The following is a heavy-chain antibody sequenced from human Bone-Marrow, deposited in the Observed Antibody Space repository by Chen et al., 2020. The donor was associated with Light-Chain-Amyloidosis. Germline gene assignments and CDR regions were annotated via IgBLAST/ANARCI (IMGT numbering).Heavy chain of an antibody. Sequence: GRLQGSGPGRGEPSETLSLTRSVSGGYISIYYWRWIRQPPGKGLEWIGYIYSSGNSNYNPSLKSRVTISIDASKNQFSLKLSSVTAADTAVYDCARRGDGYNFDYWGQGTLVTVSS. D-gene: IGHD5-12*01. CDR1: GGYISIYY. CDR2: IYSSGNS. V-gene: IGHV4-59*08. J-gene: IGHJ4*02. CDR3: ARRGDGYNFDY.